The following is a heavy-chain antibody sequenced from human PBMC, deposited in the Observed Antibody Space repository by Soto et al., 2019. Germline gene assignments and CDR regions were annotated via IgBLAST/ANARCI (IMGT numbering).Heavy chain of an antibody. CDR1: GFSFSSFA. J-gene: IGHJ4*02. V-gene: IGHV3-48*03. D-gene: IGHD5-18*01. CDR2: ISDDVASI. Sequence: LRLSCEASGFSFSSFAMNWVRQAPGRGLEWVSYISDDVASIYYADSLKGRFTISRDNAKNSLSLQMNNLRAEDTAVYYCARENSVQAWLHHFDHWGLGTLVTVSS. CDR3: ARENSVQAWLHHFDH.